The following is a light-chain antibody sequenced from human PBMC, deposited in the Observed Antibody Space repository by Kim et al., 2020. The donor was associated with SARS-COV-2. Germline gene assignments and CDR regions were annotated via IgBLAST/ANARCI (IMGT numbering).Light chain of an antibody. CDR2: DAS. Sequence: EIVLTQSPATLSLSPGERATLSCRASQYIDNWLAWYQQKPGQVPRLLIYDASNRATGIPARFSGSGSGTDFTLTISSLEPEDSAVYYCQHRRTWPLTFGQGTKLEI. J-gene: IGKJ2*01. V-gene: IGKV3-11*01. CDR3: QHRRTWPLT. CDR1: QYIDNW.